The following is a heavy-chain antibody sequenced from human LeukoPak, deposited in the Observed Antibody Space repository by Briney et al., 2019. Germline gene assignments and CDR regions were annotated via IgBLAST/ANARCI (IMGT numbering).Heavy chain of an antibody. J-gene: IGHJ6*03. Sequence: PSETLSLTCTASGGSITSNYWSWIRQPPGKGLEWIGSISYRGSTTYNTSLQSRVTISADLSKHQYSLELSSVTAADTAVYYCAREGRGIYYAYFYYMDVWGKGTTVTVSS. CDR1: GGSITSNY. D-gene: IGHD3-22*01. V-gene: IGHV4-59*01. CDR2: ISYRGST. CDR3: AREGRGIYYAYFYYMDV.